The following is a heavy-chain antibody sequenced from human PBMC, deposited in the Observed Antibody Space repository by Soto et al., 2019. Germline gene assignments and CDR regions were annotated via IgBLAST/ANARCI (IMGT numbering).Heavy chain of an antibody. Sequence: ASVKVPCKACGYTFTGYYMHWVRQAPGQGLEWMGWINPNSGGTNYAQKFQGWVTMTRDTSISTAYMELSRLRSDDTAVYYCARGGYCSGGSCFFDYYYGMDVWGQGTTVTVSS. J-gene: IGHJ6*02. CDR3: ARGGYCSGGSCFFDYYYGMDV. V-gene: IGHV1-2*04. CDR1: GYTFTGYY. D-gene: IGHD2-15*01. CDR2: INPNSGGT.